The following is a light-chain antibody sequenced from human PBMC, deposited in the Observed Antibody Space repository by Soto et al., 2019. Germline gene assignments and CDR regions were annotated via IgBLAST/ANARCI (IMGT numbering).Light chain of an antibody. Sequence: QSVLTQPPSASGSPGQSVTISCTGTSSDVGGYNYVSWYRQYPGKAPKLMIYAVSNRASGVPDRFSGSKSGNTASLTVSGLQTEDEADYSCTSSAGSNNYVFGTGTKVTV. CDR1: SSDVGGYNY. CDR3: TSSAGSNNYV. V-gene: IGLV2-8*01. CDR2: AVS. J-gene: IGLJ1*01.